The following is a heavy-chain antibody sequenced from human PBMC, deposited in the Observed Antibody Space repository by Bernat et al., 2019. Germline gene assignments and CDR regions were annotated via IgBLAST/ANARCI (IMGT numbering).Heavy chain of an antibody. CDR1: GGSISSYY. V-gene: IGHV4-59*01. CDR2: IYYSGST. Sequence: QLQLQESGPGLVKSSETLSLTCTVSGGSISSYYWSWIRQPPGKGLEWIGYIYYSGSTNYNPSLKSRVTISVDTSKNQFSLMQSSVTAADTGVYYCARGTIAARFYFDNWGQGTLVTVSS. CDR3: ARGTIAARFYFDN. J-gene: IGHJ4*02. D-gene: IGHD6-6*01.